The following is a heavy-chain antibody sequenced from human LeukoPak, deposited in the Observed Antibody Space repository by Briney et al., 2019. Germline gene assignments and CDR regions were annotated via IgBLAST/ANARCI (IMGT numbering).Heavy chain of an antibody. V-gene: IGHV1-8*01. CDR2: LHPNCGNT. CDR1: GYSLNSYS. D-gene: IGHD3-10*01. CDR3: ARTYYGSGSYYRPYYYYMDV. Sequence: SVQVSCQACGYSLNSYSINGLRPATGRGLDGMESLHPNCGNTGYAQKFQGRVTMTRNTSISTAYMELSSLRSEDTAVYYCARTYYGSGSYYRPYYYYMDVWGKGTTVTVSS. J-gene: IGHJ6*03.